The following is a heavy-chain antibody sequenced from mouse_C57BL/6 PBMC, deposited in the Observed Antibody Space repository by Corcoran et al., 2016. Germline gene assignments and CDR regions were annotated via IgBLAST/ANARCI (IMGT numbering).Heavy chain of an antibody. CDR2: ISYDGSN. J-gene: IGHJ4*01. CDR3: ARDSAPYAMDY. CDR1: GYSITSGYY. Sequence: DVQLQESGPGLVKPSQSLSLTCSVTGYSITSGYYWNWIRQFPGNKLEWMGYISYDGSNNYNPSLKNRISITRDTSKNQFFLKLNSVTTEDTATYYCARDSAPYAMDYWGQGTSVTVSS. V-gene: IGHV3-6*01.